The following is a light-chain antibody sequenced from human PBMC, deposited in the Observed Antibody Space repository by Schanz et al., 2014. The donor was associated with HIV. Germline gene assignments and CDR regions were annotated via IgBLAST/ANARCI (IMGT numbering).Light chain of an antibody. Sequence: QSVLTQPASVSGSPGQSITISCTGTSSDVGSSNYVSWYQQHPGKAPQLMIYDVTNRPSGVSTRFSGSKSGNTASLTISGLQAEDEADYYCSSYTSSSTWVFGGGTKLTVL. CDR3: SSYTSSSTWV. V-gene: IGLV2-14*03. CDR1: SSDVGSSNY. J-gene: IGLJ3*02. CDR2: DVT.